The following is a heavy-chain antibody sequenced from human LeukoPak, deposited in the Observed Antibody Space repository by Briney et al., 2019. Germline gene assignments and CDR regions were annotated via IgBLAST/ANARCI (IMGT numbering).Heavy chain of an antibody. CDR1: GFTFNNYA. Sequence: GGSLRLSCVASGFTFNNYAMNWVRRAPGKGLEWVSAISDSDGSTKYADSVKGRFTISTDKSKNTLYLQMNSLRAEDTAVYHCAKADCRSINCYVKDFWGKGTTVTVSS. CDR2: ISDSDGST. D-gene: IGHD2-2*01. CDR3: AKADCRSINCYVKDF. J-gene: IGHJ6*04. V-gene: IGHV3-23*01.